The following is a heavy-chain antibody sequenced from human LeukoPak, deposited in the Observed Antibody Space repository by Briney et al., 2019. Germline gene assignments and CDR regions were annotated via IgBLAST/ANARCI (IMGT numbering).Heavy chain of an antibody. Sequence: PGGSLRLSCAASGFTFSSYAMSWVRQAPGKGLEWVSSISGSGGSTSYADSVKGRCTISRDNSKNTLYLQMNSLRGEDTAVYYCARLVPATNYFDYWGQGTLVTVST. CDR2: ISGSGGST. CDR1: GFTFSSYA. J-gene: IGHJ4*02. CDR3: ARLVPATNYFDY. D-gene: IGHD2-2*01. V-gene: IGHV3-23*01.